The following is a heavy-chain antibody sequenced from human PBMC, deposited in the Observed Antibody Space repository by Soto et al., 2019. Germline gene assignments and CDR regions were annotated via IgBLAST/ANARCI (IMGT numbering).Heavy chain of an antibody. V-gene: IGHV1-24*01. CDR1: GEALDGLS. Sequence: ASVEVSCKVCGEALDGLSRRWVRQAKGKGLEWMGGFDPEDGETIYAQKFQGRVTMTEDTSTDTAHMELSSLRSEDTAVYYCATSSAVVVLAATLRWLDPWGQGTLVTVSS. CDR2: FDPEDGET. D-gene: IGHD2-15*01. J-gene: IGHJ5*02. CDR3: ATSSAVVVLAATLRWLDP.